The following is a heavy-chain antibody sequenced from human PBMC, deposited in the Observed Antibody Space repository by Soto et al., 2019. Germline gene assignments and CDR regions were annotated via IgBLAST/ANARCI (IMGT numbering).Heavy chain of an antibody. Sequence: WGSLRLSCAVSGFTFSSYAMSWVRQAPGKGLEWVSAISGSGGSTYYADSVKGRFTISRDNSKNTLYLQMNSLRAEDTAVYYCAKLIAVDGTSFDYWGQGTLVTVSS. CDR2: ISGSGGST. J-gene: IGHJ4*02. CDR3: AKLIAVDGTSFDY. CDR1: GFTFSSYA. V-gene: IGHV3-23*01. D-gene: IGHD6-19*01.